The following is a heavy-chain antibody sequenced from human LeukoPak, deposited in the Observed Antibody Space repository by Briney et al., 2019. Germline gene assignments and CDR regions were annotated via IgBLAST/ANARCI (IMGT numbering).Heavy chain of an antibody. CDR1: GFTFSSYA. J-gene: IGHJ4*02. Sequence: PGGSLRLSCAASGFTFSSYAMSWVRQAPGKGLEWVSAISGSGGSTYYADSVKGRFTISRDNSKNTLYLQMNSLRAEDTAVYYCAKDCSGGSCYLSFDYWGQGTLVTVSS. CDR3: AKDCSGGSCYLSFDY. V-gene: IGHV3-23*01. D-gene: IGHD2-15*01. CDR2: ISGSGGST.